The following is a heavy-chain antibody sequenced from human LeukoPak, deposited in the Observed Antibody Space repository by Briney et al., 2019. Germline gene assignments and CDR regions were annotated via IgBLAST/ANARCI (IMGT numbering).Heavy chain of an antibody. CDR1: GYTFTSYD. D-gene: IGHD5-18*01. CDR3: ARLASGYLFDY. V-gene: IGHV1-8*01. J-gene: IGHJ4*02. Sequence: ASVKVSCKASGYTFTSYDINWVRQATGQGLEWMGWMNPNSGNTGYAQKFQGRVTMTRNTSISTAYMEPSRLRSDDTAVYYCARLASGYLFDYWGQGTLVTVSS. CDR2: MNPNSGNT.